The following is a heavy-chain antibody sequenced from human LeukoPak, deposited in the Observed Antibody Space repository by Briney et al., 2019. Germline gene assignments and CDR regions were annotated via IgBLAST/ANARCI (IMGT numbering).Heavy chain of an antibody. Sequence: PSETLSLTCTVSGGSISSGGYYWSWIRHLPGKGLEWIGYIDYSGSTYYNPSLKGRVTISLDTSKNQFSLKLNSVTAADTAVFYCARTYCAGGSCNWAFDIWGQGAMVTVSS. D-gene: IGHD2-15*01. CDR3: ARTYCAGGSCNWAFDI. J-gene: IGHJ3*02. CDR1: GGSISSGGYY. CDR2: IDYSGST. V-gene: IGHV4-31*03.